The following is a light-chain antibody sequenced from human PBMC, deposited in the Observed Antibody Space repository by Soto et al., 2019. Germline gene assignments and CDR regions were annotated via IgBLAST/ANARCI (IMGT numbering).Light chain of an antibody. CDR2: DVS. V-gene: IGLV2-23*02. CDR1: MRDVGAYNL. J-gene: IGLJ1*01. CDR3: CSYAGSRYV. Sequence: QSVLTQPASVSGSAGQSITISCSGTMRDVGAYNLVSWYQQHPGKAPKLMIYDVSKRPSGVPDRFSGSKSGNTASLTISGLQAEDEADYYCCSYAGSRYVFGNGTKVTVL.